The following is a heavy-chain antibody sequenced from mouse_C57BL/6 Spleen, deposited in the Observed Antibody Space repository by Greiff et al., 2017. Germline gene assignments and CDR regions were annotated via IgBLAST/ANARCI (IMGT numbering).Heavy chain of an antibody. CDR1: GYTFTSYW. Sequence: VQLQQSGTVLARPGASVKMSCKTSGYTFTSYWMHWVKQRPGQGLEWIGAIYPGNSDTSYNQKFKGKAKLTAVTSASTAYMELSSLTNEDSAVYYCTRSGYYGGYFDVWGTGTTVTVSS. D-gene: IGHD2-3*01. V-gene: IGHV1-5*01. CDR3: TRSGYYGGYFDV. CDR2: IYPGNSDT. J-gene: IGHJ1*03.